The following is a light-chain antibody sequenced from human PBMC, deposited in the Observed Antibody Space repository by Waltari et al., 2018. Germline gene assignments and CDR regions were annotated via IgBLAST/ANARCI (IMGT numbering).Light chain of an antibody. CDR2: DHN. Sequence: QSVLTQPPSVSAAPGQKVTISCSGRSSNIGKNYLSWYQQLPGTAPKLVIYDHNKRPSGIPDRFSGSKSGTSATLGITGLQTGDEADYYCGTWDSSLSAGVFGGGTKLTVL. V-gene: IGLV1-51*01. CDR3: GTWDSSLSAGV. CDR1: SSNIGKNY. J-gene: IGLJ2*01.